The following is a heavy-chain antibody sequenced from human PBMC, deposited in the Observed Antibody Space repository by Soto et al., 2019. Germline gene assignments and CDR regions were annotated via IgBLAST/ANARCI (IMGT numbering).Heavy chain of an antibody. J-gene: IGHJ4*02. CDR2: IYYTGTT. D-gene: IGHD6-25*01. CDR3: AKAHSPHPSGKY. Sequence: QVQLQESGPGLVKPSETLSLTCTVSGGSVTSGTYYWSWIRQPPGKGLEWIGSIYYTGTTNYNPALKSRVTVSVDTSENQFSLKLTSVTAADTAVYYCAKAHSPHPSGKYWGQGTLVTVSS. V-gene: IGHV4-61*01. CDR1: GGSVTSGTYY.